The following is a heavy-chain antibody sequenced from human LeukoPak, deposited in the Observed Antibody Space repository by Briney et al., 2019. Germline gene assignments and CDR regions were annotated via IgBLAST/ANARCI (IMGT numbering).Heavy chain of an antibody. J-gene: IGHJ6*01. D-gene: IGHD1-26*01. CDR3: AKMKGHPLPKYYMDV. CDR1: GFTFSGFA. Sequence: GGSLRLSCAASGFTFSGFAMSWVRRTPGKGLEWVSGISGSGDNTLYADSVEGRFTISRDNSKNTLYLEMNSLRAEDTAIYYCAKMKGHPLPKYYMDVWGQGTTVTVSS. V-gene: IGHV3-23*01. CDR2: ISGSGDNT.